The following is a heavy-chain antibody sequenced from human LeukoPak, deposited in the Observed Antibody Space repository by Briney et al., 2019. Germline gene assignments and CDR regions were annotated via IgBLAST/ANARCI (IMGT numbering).Heavy chain of an antibody. CDR2: INHSGST. D-gene: IGHD3-3*01. CDR1: GGSFSGYY. CDR3: ARSRSGYYKLYYFDY. J-gene: IGHJ4*02. Sequence: SETLSLTCAVYGGSFSGYYWSWIRQPPGKGLKWIGEINHSGSTNYNPSLKSRVTISVDTSKNQFSLKLSSVTAADTAVYHCARSRSGYYKLYYFDYWGQGTLVTVSS. V-gene: IGHV4-34*01.